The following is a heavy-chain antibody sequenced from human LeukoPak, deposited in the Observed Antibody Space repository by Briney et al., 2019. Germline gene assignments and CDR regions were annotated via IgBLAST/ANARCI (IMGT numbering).Heavy chain of an antibody. CDR2: IRNKDNKYTT. CDR1: GFTFSDHY. V-gene: IGHV3-72*01. D-gene: IGHD4-17*01. Sequence: GGSLRLSCAASGFTFSDHYMDWVRQGPGKGLEWVGRIRNKDNKYTTQYAASVKGRFTISRDDSKNSLYLQMNSLKTEDTAVYYCAKGLGTVPKTPAFDIWGQGTMVTVSS. CDR3: AKGLGTVPKTPAFDI. J-gene: IGHJ3*02.